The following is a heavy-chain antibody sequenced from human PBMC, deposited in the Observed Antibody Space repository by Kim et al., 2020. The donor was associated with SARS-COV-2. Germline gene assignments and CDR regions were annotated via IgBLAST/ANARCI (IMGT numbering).Heavy chain of an antibody. D-gene: IGHD7-27*01. CDR2: VRTKTEGETT. V-gene: IGHV3-49*04. J-gene: IGHJ4*02. CDR1: DLPCRDRI. Sequence: GGSLRLSCTTSDLPCRDRIMNWVRQAPGKGLEWIGHVRTKTEGETTQYAASVEGRVTISRDDSKSIAYLQIGSLSSDDTAVYYCRPGHWGADWGRGSLVTVSS. CDR3: RPGHWGAD.